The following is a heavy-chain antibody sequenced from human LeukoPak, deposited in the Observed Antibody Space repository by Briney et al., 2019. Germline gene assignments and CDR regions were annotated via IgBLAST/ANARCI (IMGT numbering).Heavy chain of an antibody. CDR3: AKEDIAGNGFPFDS. CDR2: ISSSGSTI. CDR1: GFTFSSYE. J-gene: IGHJ4*02. V-gene: IGHV3-48*03. D-gene: IGHD5-12*01. Sequence: GGSLRLPCAASGFTFSSYEMNWVRQAPGKGLESVSYISSSGSTIYYADSVKGRFTISRDNAKNSLYLQMNSLRVEDTAIYYCAKEDIAGNGFPFDSWGQGTMVTVSS.